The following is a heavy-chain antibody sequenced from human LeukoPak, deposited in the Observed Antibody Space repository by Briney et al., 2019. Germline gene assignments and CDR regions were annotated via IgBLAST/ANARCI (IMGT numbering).Heavy chain of an antibody. J-gene: IGHJ3*02. V-gene: IGHV1-2*06. CDR2: INPNSGGT. D-gene: IGHD5-24*01. CDR1: EYTFTGYY. Sequence: ASVKVSCKASEYTFTGYYMHWVRQAPGQGLEWMGRINPNSGGTNYAQKFQGRVTMTRDTSISTAYMELSRLRSDDTAVYYCARMSTNLAFDIWGQGTMVTVSS. CDR3: ARMSTNLAFDI.